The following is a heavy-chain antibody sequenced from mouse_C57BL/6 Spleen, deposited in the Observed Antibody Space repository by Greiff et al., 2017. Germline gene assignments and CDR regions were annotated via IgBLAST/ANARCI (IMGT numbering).Heavy chain of an antibody. J-gene: IGHJ1*03. CDR3: ARTTYYGDDDWYFDV. D-gene: IGHD2-9*01. CDR1: GYTFTSYW. V-gene: IGHV1-69*01. Sequence: VQLQQPGAELVMPGASVKLSCKASGYTFTSYWMHWVKQRPGQGLEWIGEIDPSDSYTNYNQKFKGKATLTVDKSSSTAYMQLSSLTSEDSAVYYCARTTYYGDDDWYFDVWGTGTTVTVSS. CDR2: IDPSDSYT.